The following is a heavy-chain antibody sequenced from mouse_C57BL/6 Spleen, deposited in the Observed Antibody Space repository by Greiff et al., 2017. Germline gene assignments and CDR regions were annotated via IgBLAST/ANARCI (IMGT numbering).Heavy chain of an antibody. CDR3: ARQTLYGGSSPYAMDY. V-gene: IGHV2-6-1*01. D-gene: IGHD1-1*01. Sequence: QVQLKESGPGLVAPSQRLSITCTVSGFSLTSYGVHWVRQPPGKGLAWLVVIWRYGSTTFNSALTSRMSISKDNSKIQVVVKMNRLQTEDTAMYYCARQTLYGGSSPYAMDYWGQGTSVTVST. J-gene: IGHJ4*01. CDR1: GFSLTSYG. CDR2: IWRYGST.